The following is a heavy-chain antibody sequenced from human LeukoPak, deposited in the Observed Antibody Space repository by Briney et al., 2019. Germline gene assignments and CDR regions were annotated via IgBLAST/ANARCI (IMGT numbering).Heavy chain of an antibody. CDR3: ARSGIAARNAFDI. D-gene: IGHD6-6*01. CDR2: MNPNSGNT. CDR1: GYIFTDYY. Sequence: ASVKVSCKASGYIFTDYYMHWVRQAPGQGLEWMGWMNPNSGNTGYAQKFQGRVTITRNTSISTAYMELSSLRSEDTAVYYCARSGIAARNAFDIWGQGTMVTVSS. J-gene: IGHJ3*02. V-gene: IGHV1-8*03.